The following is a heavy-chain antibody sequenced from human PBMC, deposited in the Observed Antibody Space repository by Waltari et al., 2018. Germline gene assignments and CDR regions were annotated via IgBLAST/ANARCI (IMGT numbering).Heavy chain of an antibody. D-gene: IGHD6-13*01. CDR3: AKGPSAAGKDYGMDV. Sequence: QVQLVESGGGVVQPGRSLRLSCAASGFTFSSYGMHWVRQAPGKGLEWVAVISYDGSNKYYADSVKGRFTISRDNSKNTLYLQMNSLRAEDTAVYYCAKGPSAAGKDYGMDVWGQGTTVTVSS. CDR1: GFTFSSYG. V-gene: IGHV3-30*18. CDR2: ISYDGSNK. J-gene: IGHJ6*02.